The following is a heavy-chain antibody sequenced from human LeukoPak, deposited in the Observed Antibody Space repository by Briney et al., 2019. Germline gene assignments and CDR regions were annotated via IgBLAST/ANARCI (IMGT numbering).Heavy chain of an antibody. D-gene: IGHD2-15*01. V-gene: IGHV3-30*03. Sequence: GGSLRLSCAASGFTFSTYGIHWVRQAPGKGLEWVGPLSSGGINKHYADSVKGRFIISRDNSMNTLYLQMNSLGVEDTAVYYCARDHAGSGRAFDYWGQGTLVTVSS. CDR1: GFTFSTYG. CDR3: ARDHAGSGRAFDY. CDR2: LSSGGINK. J-gene: IGHJ4*02.